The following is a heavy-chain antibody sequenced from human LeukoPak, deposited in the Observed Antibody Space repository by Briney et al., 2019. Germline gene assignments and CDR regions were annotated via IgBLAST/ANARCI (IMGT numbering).Heavy chain of an antibody. CDR3: ARVTIRWLRSLNPDY. Sequence: ASVKVSCKASGYTFTSYGISWVRQAPGQGLEWMGWISAYNGNTNYAQKLQGRVTMTTDTSTSTAYMELRSLRSDDTAVYYCARVTIRWLRSLNPDYWGQGTLVTVSS. CDR1: GYTFTSYG. V-gene: IGHV1-18*01. D-gene: IGHD6-19*01. J-gene: IGHJ4*02. CDR2: ISAYNGNT.